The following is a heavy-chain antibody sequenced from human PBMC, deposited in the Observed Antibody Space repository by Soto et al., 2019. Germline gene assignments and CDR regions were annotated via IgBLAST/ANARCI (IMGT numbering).Heavy chain of an antibody. V-gene: IGHV1-3*01. CDR3: ARTRLQLWDYYFDY. CDR2: INAGNGNT. CDR1: GYTFTSYA. J-gene: IGHJ4*02. D-gene: IGHD5-18*01. Sequence: VASVKVSCKASGYTFTSYAMHWVRQAPGQRLEWMGWINAGNGNTKYSQKFQGRVTMTRDTSTSTVYMELSSLRSEDTAVYYCARTRLQLWDYYFDYWGQGTLVTVSS.